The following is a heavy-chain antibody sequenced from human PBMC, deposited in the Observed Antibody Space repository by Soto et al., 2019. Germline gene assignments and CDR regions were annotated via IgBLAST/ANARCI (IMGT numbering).Heavy chain of an antibody. V-gene: IGHV1-18*04. CDR3: ARVNYYDSSCYYGY. CDR2: ISGYNGNT. J-gene: IGHJ4*02. CDR1: GYTFTIYG. Sequence: QVQMVQSGAEVKKPGASVKVSCKASGYTFTIYGISWVRQAPGQGLEWMGWISGYNGNTDYAQNLQDRVTLTTDAAKSAVYMELRILRSDDTAVYYCARVNYYDSSCYYGYWGQGTLITVSS. D-gene: IGHD3-22*01.